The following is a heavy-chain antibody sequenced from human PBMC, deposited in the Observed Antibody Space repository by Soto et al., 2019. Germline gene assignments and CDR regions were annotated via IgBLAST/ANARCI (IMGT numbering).Heavy chain of an antibody. CDR3: AKDLRLPGRAYGIDV. CDR1: GFTFSSYG. Sequence: QVQLVESGGGVVQPGRSLRLSCAASGFTFSSYGMHWVRQAPGKGLEWVAVISYDGSNKYYADSVKGRFTISRDNSKNTLYLPMNSLIAEDTAVYYCAKDLRLPGRAYGIDVWGQGTTVTVSS. D-gene: IGHD1-26*01. J-gene: IGHJ6*02. V-gene: IGHV3-30*18. CDR2: ISYDGSNK.